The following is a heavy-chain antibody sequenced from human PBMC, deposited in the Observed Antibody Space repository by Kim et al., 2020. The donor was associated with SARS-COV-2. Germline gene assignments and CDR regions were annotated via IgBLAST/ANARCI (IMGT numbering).Heavy chain of an antibody. V-gene: IGHV7-4-1*02. CDR2: INTNTGNP. D-gene: IGHD6-19*01. Sequence: ASVKVSCKASGYTFTSYAMNWVRQAPGQGLEWMGWINTNTGNPTYAQGFTGRFVFSLDTSVSTAYLQISSLKAEDTAVYYCARSPDGSGWYVYGMDVWGQGTTVTVSS. J-gene: IGHJ6*02. CDR1: GYTFTSYA. CDR3: ARSPDGSGWYVYGMDV.